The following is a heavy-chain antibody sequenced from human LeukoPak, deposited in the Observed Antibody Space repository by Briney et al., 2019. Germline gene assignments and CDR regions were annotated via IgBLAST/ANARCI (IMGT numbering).Heavy chain of an antibody. V-gene: IGHV4-39*07. CDR2: IYYSGST. CDR3: ARAPEYGLYYFDY. Sequence: SETLSLTCTVSGGSISSSSYYWGWIRQPPGKGLEWIGNIYYSGSTYYNPSLKSRVTISVDTSNQFSLKLSSVTAADTAVYYCARAPEYGLYYFDYWGQGTLVTVSS. CDR1: GGSISSSSYY. J-gene: IGHJ4*02. D-gene: IGHD1-14*01.